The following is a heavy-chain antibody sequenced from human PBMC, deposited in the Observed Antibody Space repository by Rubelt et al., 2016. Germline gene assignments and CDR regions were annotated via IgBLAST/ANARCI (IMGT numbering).Heavy chain of an antibody. Sequence: QVQLQESGPGLVKPSETLSLTCTVSGYSISSGYYWGWIRQPPGKGLEYIGSIYHSGSTYYNSSLKSRLTMSVDTSKNRFSLKLNSGTAADTAVYYCARDTKYGDYYFDLWGQGTLVTVSS. CDR2: IYHSGST. V-gene: IGHV4-38-2*02. J-gene: IGHJ4*02. CDR1: GYSISSGYY. D-gene: IGHD2-21*02. CDR3: ARDTKYGDYYFDL.